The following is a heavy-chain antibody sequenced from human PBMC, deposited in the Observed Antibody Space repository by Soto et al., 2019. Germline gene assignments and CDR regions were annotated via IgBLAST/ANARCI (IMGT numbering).Heavy chain of an antibody. D-gene: IGHD3-3*01. J-gene: IGHJ4*02. V-gene: IGHV3-23*01. CDR2: ISGSGGST. CDR1: GFTFSSYA. Sequence: PGGSLRLSCAASGFTFSSYAMSWVRQAPGKGLEWVSAISGSGGSTYYADSVKGRFTISRDNSKNTLYLQMNSQRAEDTAVYYCAKGYDFWSGRLFDDWGQGTLVTVAS. CDR3: AKGYDFWSGRLFDD.